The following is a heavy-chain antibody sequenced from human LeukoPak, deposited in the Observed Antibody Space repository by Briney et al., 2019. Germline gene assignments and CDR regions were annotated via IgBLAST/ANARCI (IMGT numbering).Heavy chain of an antibody. J-gene: IGHJ4*02. Sequence: SETLSLTCTVSGGSISSYYWSWIRQPPGKGLEWIGYIYYSGSTNYNPSLKSRVTISVDTSKNQFSRKLSSVTAADTAVYYCARDDSSGWYYFDYWGQGTLVTVSS. D-gene: IGHD6-19*01. CDR2: IYYSGST. CDR1: GGSISSYY. V-gene: IGHV4-59*01. CDR3: ARDDSSGWYYFDY.